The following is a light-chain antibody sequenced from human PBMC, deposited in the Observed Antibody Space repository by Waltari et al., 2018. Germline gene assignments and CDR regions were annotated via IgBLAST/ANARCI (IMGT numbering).Light chain of an antibody. V-gene: IGLV3-1*01. Sequence: SYDLTQPPSVSVSPGQAASITSSGHKVGVIPAYWYQQKPGQSPVLVIYQDTKRPSGIPERFSGSNSGNTATLTISGTQAMDEADYYCQAWVSNTLVFGGGTKLTVL. J-gene: IGLJ2*01. CDR2: QDT. CDR1: KVGVIP. CDR3: QAWVSNTLV.